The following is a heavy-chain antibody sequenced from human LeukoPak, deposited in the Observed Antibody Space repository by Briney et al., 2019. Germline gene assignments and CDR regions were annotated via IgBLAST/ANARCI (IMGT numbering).Heavy chain of an antibody. J-gene: IGHJ3*02. CDR1: GLTVSSKD. CDR2: IYSGGST. CDR3: ATLARYAFDI. D-gene: IGHD5-12*01. V-gene: IGHV3-53*01. Sequence: GGSLRLSCAASGLTVSSKDMSWVRQAPGNGLEWVSVIYSGGSTYYADSVRGRFTISRDNSKNTLYLQINSLRAEDTAVYYCATLARYAFDIWGQGTMVTVSS.